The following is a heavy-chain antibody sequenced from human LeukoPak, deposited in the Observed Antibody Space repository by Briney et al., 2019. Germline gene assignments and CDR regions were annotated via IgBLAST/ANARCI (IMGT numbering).Heavy chain of an antibody. J-gene: IGHJ4*02. D-gene: IGHD4-23*01. CDR1: GYTFTSYY. CDR3: ARSGGNYEFEVDY. V-gene: IGHV1-46*01. CDR2: INPSGGST. Sequence: ASVKVSCKASGYTFTSYYMHWVRQAPGQGLEWMGIINPSGGSTSYAQKFQGRVTMTTDTSTSTAYMELRSLRSDDTAVYYCARSGGNYEFEVDYWGQGTLVTVSS.